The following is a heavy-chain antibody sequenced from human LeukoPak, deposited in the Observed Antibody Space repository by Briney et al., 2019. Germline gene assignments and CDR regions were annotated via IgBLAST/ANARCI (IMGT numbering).Heavy chain of an antibody. V-gene: IGHV4-59*08. Sequence: PSETLSLTCTVSGGSISSYYWSWIRQPPGKGLEWIGYIYYSGSTYYNPSLKSRVTISVDTSKNQFSLKLSSVTAADTAVYYCAKHQAGIAVAGTSPFDYWGQGTLVTVSS. CDR2: IYYSGST. J-gene: IGHJ4*02. CDR3: AKHQAGIAVAGTSPFDY. D-gene: IGHD6-19*01. CDR1: GGSISSYY.